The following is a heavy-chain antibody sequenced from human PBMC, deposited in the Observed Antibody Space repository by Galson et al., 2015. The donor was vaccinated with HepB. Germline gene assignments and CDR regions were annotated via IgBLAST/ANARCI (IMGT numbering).Heavy chain of an antibody. D-gene: IGHD6-19*01. J-gene: IGHJ4*02. CDR2: ISYDGSNK. V-gene: IGHV3-30-3*01. CDR3: ARAYSSGWHGGLGDY. Sequence: SLRLSCAASGFTFSSYAMHWVRQAPGKGLEWVAVISYDGSNKYYADSVKGRFTISRDNSKNTLYLQMNSLRAEDTAVYYCARAYSSGWHGGLGDYWGQGTLVTVSS. CDR1: GFTFSSYA.